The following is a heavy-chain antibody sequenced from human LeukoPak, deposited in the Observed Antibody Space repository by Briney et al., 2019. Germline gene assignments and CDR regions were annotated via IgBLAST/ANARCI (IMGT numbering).Heavy chain of an antibody. J-gene: IGHJ3*02. CDR2: INHSGST. CDR1: GGSFSGYY. CDR3: ARGWKTYCSSTSCYRTGAFDI. Sequence: PSETLSLTCAVYGGSFSGYYWSWIRQPPGKGLEWIGEINHSGSTNYNPSLKSRVTLSVDTSKNQFSLKLSSVTAADTAVYYCARGWKTYCSSTSCYRTGAFDIWGQGTMVTVSS. D-gene: IGHD2-2*02. V-gene: IGHV4-34*01.